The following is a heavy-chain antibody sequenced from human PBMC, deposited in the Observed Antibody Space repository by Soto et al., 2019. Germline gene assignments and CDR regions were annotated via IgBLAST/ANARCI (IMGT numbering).Heavy chain of an antibody. Sequence: EEQLLESGGGLVQPGGSLRLSCAASGFNFSNYAMNWVRQAPGKGLEWVSGIVDTGGRTFYADSVKGRFTISRDNSKNPLSLQMTTLRAEDTAVYYWAPVPDAPSYYETNVWGQGTTVPVPS. J-gene: IGHJ6*02. V-gene: IGHV3-23*01. CDR1: GFNFSNYA. CDR2: IVDTGGRT. CDR3: APVPDAPSYYETNV.